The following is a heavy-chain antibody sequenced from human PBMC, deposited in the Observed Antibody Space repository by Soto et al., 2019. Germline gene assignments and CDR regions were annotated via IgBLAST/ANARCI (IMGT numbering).Heavy chain of an antibody. CDR2: IYYSGST. CDR1: GGSISSYY. V-gene: IGHV4-59*01. D-gene: IGHD6-13*01. CDR3: ARAIEAAAGYYFDY. Sequence: VQLQESGPGLVKPSETLSLTCTVSGGSISSYYWSWIRQPPGKGLEWIGYIYYSGSTNYNPSLKSRVTISVDTSKNQFSLKLSSVTAADTAVYYCARAIEAAAGYYFDYWGQGTLVTVSS. J-gene: IGHJ4*02.